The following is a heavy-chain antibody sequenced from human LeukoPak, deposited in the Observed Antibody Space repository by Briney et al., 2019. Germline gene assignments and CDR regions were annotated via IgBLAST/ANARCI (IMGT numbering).Heavy chain of an antibody. CDR3: AKDGCGSTSCFWPERNYYMDV. V-gene: IGHV3-33*06. CDR2: IWYDGSNK. Sequence: GGSLRLSCAASGFTFSSYGMHWVRQAPGKGLEWVAVIWYDGSNKYYADSVKGRFTISRDNSKNTLYLQMNSLRAEDTAVYYCAKDGCGSTSCFWPERNYYMDVWGKGTTVTVSS. J-gene: IGHJ6*03. D-gene: IGHD2-2*01. CDR1: GFTFSSYG.